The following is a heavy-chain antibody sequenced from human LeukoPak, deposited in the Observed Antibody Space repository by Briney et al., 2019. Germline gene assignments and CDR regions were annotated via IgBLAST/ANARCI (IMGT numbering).Heavy chain of an antibody. J-gene: IGHJ5*02. CDR2: ISSSSSYI. Sequence: GGSLRLSCAASGFIFSTYWLTWVRQAPGKGLEWVSSISSSSSYIYYADSVKGRFTISRDNAKNSLYLQMNSLRAEDTAVYYCAKCSGGNCYHSDDHWGQGTLVTVSP. D-gene: IGHD2-15*01. CDR1: GFIFSTYW. CDR3: AKCSGGNCYHSDDH. V-gene: IGHV3-21*01.